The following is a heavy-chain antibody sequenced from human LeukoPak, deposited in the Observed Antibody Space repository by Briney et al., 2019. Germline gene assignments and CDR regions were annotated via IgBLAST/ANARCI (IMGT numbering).Heavy chain of an antibody. CDR3: ARESTVTTRSA. CDR1: GGSFSGYY. D-gene: IGHD4-17*01. Sequence: SETLSLTCAVYGGSFSGYYWSWIRQPPGKGLEWIGEINHSGSTNYNPSLKSRVTISVDTSKNQFSLKLSSVTAADTAVYYCARESTVTTRSAWGQGTLVTVSS. V-gene: IGHV4-34*01. CDR2: INHSGST. J-gene: IGHJ4*02.